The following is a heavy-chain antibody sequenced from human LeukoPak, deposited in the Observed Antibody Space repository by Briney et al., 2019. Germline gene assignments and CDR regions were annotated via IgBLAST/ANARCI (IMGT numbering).Heavy chain of an antibody. CDR1: GFTFNNYW. CDR2: VKQDGSEK. V-gene: IGHV3-7*01. D-gene: IGHD3-22*01. Sequence: GGSLRLSCAASGFTFNNYWMTWVRQAPGKGLEWVANVKQDGSEKFYVDSVKGRFTISRDNAMNSLYLQMNSLRAEDTAVYYCARPDHYYDSSGWRYWSQGTLVTVSS. J-gene: IGHJ4*02. CDR3: ARPDHYYDSSGWRY.